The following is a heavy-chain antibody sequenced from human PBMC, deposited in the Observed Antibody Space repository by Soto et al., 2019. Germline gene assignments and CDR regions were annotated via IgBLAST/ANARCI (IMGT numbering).Heavy chain of an antibody. J-gene: IGHJ4*02. Sequence: GGSLRLSCAASGFTFSNYWMHWVRQAPGKGLVWVSRINSDGSSASYADSVKDRFTISRDNAKNTLYLQMNSLRAEDTAVYYCARDTLELLYYFDYWGQGTLVTVSS. CDR3: ARDTLELLYYFDY. CDR2: INSDGSSA. D-gene: IGHD1-7*01. CDR1: GFTFSNYW. V-gene: IGHV3-74*01.